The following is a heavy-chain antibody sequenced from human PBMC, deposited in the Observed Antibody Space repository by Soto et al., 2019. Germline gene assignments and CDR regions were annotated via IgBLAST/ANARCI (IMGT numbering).Heavy chain of an antibody. Sequence: PSETLSLTCTVSGGSISSSSYYWGWIRQPPGKGLEWIGSIYYSGSTYYNPSLKSRVTISVDTSKNQFSLKLSSVTAADTAVYYCARQGIAVAGKHGMDVWGQGTTVTVSS. CDR2: IYYSGST. V-gene: IGHV4-39*01. J-gene: IGHJ6*02. CDR1: GGSISSSSYY. D-gene: IGHD6-19*01. CDR3: ARQGIAVAGKHGMDV.